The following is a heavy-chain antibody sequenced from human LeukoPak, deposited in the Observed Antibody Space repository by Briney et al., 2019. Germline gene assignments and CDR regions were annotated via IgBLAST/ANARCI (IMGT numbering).Heavy chain of an antibody. Sequence: ASAKVSCKASGYTFTVYYIHWVRQAPGQGLEYMGWINPNSGGTNYAQKFQGRVTMTRDTSITTAYMEVSRVRSDDTAVYYCALYSSGLFDPWGQGTLVTVSS. CDR3: ALYSSGLFDP. J-gene: IGHJ5*02. CDR2: INPNSGGT. D-gene: IGHD6-19*01. CDR1: GYTFTVYY. V-gene: IGHV1-2*02.